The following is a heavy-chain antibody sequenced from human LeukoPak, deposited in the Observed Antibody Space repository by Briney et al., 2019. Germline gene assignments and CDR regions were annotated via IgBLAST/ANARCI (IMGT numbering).Heavy chain of an antibody. J-gene: IGHJ4*02. CDR3: ASRPFLYGFRTYFDN. D-gene: IGHD3-10*01. CDR2: MKQSGTP. Sequence: PSETLSHTCAVYGGSFSAFHWNWIRQSPAKGLEWLGEMKQSGTPRYNPSLQSRVTISVDKSKNQFSLNVRSVTAADTAVYYCASRPFLYGFRTYFDNWAQGTLVTVSS. CDR1: GGSFSAFH. V-gene: IGHV4-34*01.